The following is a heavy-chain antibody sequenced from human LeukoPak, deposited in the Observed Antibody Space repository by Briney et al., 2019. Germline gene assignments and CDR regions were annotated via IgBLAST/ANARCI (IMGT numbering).Heavy chain of an antibody. Sequence: GGSLRLSCAASGFTFSSYSMNWVRQAPGKGLEWVSSISSSSSYIYYADSVKGRFTISRDNAKNSLYLQMNSLRAEDTAVYYCARDIAVAGVFDPWGQGTLVTVSS. J-gene: IGHJ5*02. CDR2: ISSSSSYI. V-gene: IGHV3-21*01. CDR3: ARDIAVAGVFDP. CDR1: GFTFSSYS. D-gene: IGHD6-19*01.